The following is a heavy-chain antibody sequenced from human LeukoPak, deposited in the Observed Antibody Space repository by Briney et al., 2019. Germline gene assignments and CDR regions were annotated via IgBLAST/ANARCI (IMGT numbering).Heavy chain of an antibody. Sequence: GASVKVSCKASGYTFTSYDINWVRQAPGQGLEWMGWMNPNSGNTGYAQTLQGRVTMTRNSSISTAYMELSSLRSEDTAVYYCARTXRGXVAAGNWFDPWGQGTLVTVSS. CDR1: GYTFTSYD. CDR3: ARTXRGXVAAGNWFDP. CDR2: MNPNSGNT. J-gene: IGHJ5*02. V-gene: IGHV1-8*01. D-gene: IGHD6-19*01.